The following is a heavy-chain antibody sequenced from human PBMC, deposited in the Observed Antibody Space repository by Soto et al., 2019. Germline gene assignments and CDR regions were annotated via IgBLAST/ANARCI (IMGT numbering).Heavy chain of an antibody. CDR1: GYTFTSYY. V-gene: IGHV1-46*01. CDR3: ARARRYYYDSSGYSQPGAY. D-gene: IGHD3-22*01. Sequence: RVSVKVSCKASGYTFTSYYMHWVRQAPGQGLEWMGIINPSGGSTSYAQKFQGRVTMTRDTSTSTVYMELSSLRSEDTAVYYCARARRYYYDSSGYSQPGAYWGQGTLVTVSS. J-gene: IGHJ4*02. CDR2: INPSGGST.